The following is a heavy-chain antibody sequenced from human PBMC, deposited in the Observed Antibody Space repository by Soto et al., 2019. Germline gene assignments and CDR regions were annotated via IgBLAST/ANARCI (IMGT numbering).Heavy chain of an antibody. CDR1: GFIFSSYG. J-gene: IGHJ4*02. CDR2: ISFDGRNK. Sequence: ESGGGVVQPGRSLRLSCVASGFIFSSYGMHWVRQTPGKGLEWVAVISFDGRNKWFADSVKGRFTISRDNYKNTLDLQMNSLRAEDTAVYYCAKQGSPGVGDIPYYFDYWGQGTLVTVSS. V-gene: IGHV3-30*18. D-gene: IGHD1-26*01. CDR3: AKQGSPGVGDIPYYFDY.